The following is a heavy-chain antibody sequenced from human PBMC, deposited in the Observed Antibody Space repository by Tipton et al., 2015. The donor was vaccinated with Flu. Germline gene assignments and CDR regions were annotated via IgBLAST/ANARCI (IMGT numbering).Heavy chain of an antibody. CDR2: IYSGGST. CDR3: AKVIPELVAGLDY. CDR1: GFTVSSNY. Sequence: SLRLSCAASGFTVSSNYMSWVRQAPGKGLEWVSVIYSGGSTYYADSVKGRFTISRDNSKNTLYLQMNSLRAEDTAVYYCAKVIPELVAGLDYWGQGTLVTVPS. J-gene: IGHJ4*02. V-gene: IGHV3-66*02. D-gene: IGHD6-19*01.